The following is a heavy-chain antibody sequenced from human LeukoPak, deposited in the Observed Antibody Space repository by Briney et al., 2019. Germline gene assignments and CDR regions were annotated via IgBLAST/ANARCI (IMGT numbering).Heavy chain of an antibody. CDR1: GYSISSGFY. CDR2: IYHSGST. CDR3: ARARRYSYGWYYFDY. V-gene: IGHV4-38-2*02. Sequence: SETLSLTCTVSGYSISSGFYWGWIRQPPGNGLEWIGSIYHSGSTHYNPSLKSRVTISIDTSQNQFSLKLSSVTAADTAVYYCARARRYSYGWYYFDYWGQGTLVTVSS. D-gene: IGHD5-18*01. J-gene: IGHJ4*02.